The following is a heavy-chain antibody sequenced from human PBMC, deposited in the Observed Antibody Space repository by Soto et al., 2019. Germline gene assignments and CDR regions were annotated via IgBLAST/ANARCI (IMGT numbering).Heavy chain of an antibody. CDR3: ARGGWSYYYYYMAV. CDR1: GFTFSSYW. D-gene: IGHD3-3*01. J-gene: IGHJ6*03. Sequence: EVQLVESGGGLVQPGGSLRLSCAASGFTFSSYWMSWVRQAPGKGLEWVANIKQDGSEKYYVDSVKGRFTISRDNAKNSLYLQMNSLRAEDTAVYYCARGGWSYYYYYMAVWGKGTTVTVSS. CDR2: IKQDGSEK. V-gene: IGHV3-7*01.